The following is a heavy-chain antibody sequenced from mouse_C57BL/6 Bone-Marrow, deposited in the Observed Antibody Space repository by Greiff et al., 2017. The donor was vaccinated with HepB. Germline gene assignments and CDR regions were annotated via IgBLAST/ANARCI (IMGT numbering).Heavy chain of an antibody. CDR2: IDPSDSYT. CDR3: ARSKGISDYGYDGGIDY. D-gene: IGHD2-2*01. J-gene: IGHJ4*01. V-gene: IGHV1-59*01. CDR1: GYTFTSSW. Sequence: QVHVKQPGAELVRPGTSVKLSCKASGYTFTSSWMHWVKQRPGQGLEWIGVIDPSDSYTNYNQKFKGKATMTVDTSSSTAYMQLSSLTSEDSAVYYCARSKGISDYGYDGGIDYWGQGTSVTVSS.